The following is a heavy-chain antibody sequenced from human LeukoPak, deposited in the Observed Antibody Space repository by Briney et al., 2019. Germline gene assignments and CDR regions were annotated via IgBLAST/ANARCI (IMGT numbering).Heavy chain of an antibody. CDR1: GFTFRTYP. J-gene: IGHJ4*02. Sequence: GGSLRLSCAASGFTFRTYPMSWVRQAPGKGLQWVSAISGSDGRTAYADSVMGRFTISRDNSKNTLYLQMNSLRVEDTAVYYCAKSQEDDSSGYYYSNFDYWGQGTLVTVSS. CDR3: AKSQEDDSSGYYYSNFDY. D-gene: IGHD3-22*01. CDR2: ISGSDGRT. V-gene: IGHV3-23*01.